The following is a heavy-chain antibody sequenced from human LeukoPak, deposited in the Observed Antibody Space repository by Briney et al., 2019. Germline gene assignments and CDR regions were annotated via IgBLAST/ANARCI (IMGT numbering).Heavy chain of an antibody. J-gene: IGHJ5*02. CDR2: IIPIFGTA. CDR3: ARGSTSIAALGAWFDP. Sequence: VASVKVSCKASGGTFSSYAISWVRQAPGQGLEWMGRIIPIFGTANSAQKLQGRVTITTDESTSTAYMELSSLRSEDTAVYYCARGSTSIAALGAWFDPWGQGTLVTVSS. D-gene: IGHD6-6*01. CDR1: GGTFSSYA. V-gene: IGHV1-69*05.